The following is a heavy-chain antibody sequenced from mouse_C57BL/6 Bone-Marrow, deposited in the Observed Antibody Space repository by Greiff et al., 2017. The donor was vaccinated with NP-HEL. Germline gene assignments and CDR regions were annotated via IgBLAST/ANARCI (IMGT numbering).Heavy chain of an antibody. CDR2: INPNNGGT. J-gene: IGHJ2*01. Sequence: EVQLQQSGPELVKPGASVKISCKASGYTFTDYYMNWVKQSHGKSLEWIGDINPNNGGTSYNQKFKGKATLTVDKSSSTAYMELRSLTSEDSAVYYCARDWERGGFDYWGQGTTLTVSS. V-gene: IGHV1-26*01. D-gene: IGHD4-1*01. CDR3: ARDWERGGFDY. CDR1: GYTFTDYY.